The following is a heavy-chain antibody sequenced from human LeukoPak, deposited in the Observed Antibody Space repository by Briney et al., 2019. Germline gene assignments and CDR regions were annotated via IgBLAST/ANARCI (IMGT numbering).Heavy chain of an antibody. Sequence: GGSLRLSCTASAFAFSNHAMSWVRQAPGKGLEWVSSISISGGTTYYTDSVKSRFTISRENSKSTLYLQMNNLRADDTAVYYCANEIRPNDYWGQGTLVTVSS. D-gene: IGHD4-17*01. V-gene: IGHV3-23*01. CDR3: ANEIRPNDY. J-gene: IGHJ4*02. CDR1: AFAFSNHA. CDR2: ISISGGTT.